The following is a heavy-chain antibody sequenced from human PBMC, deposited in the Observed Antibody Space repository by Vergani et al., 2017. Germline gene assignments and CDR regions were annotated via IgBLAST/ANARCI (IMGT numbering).Heavy chain of an antibody. CDR3: AGTAARSYYYYYSGMDV. CDR2: IIPIFGTA. V-gene: IGHV1-69*12. D-gene: IGHD2-2*01. CDR1: GGTFSSYA. Sequence: QVQLVQSGAEVKKPGSSVKVSCKASGGTFSSYAISWVRQAPGQGLEWMGGIIPIFGTANYAQKFQGRVTITADESTSTAYMELSSLRSEDTAVYYCAGTAARSYYYYYSGMDVGGQGTTVTVSS. J-gene: IGHJ6*02.